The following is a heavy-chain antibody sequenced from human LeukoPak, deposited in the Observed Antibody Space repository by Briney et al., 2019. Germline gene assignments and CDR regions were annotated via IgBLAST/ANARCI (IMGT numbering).Heavy chain of an antibody. CDR3: ARAQYCGGDCSRTPYFDY. D-gene: IGHD2-21*02. J-gene: IGHJ4*02. V-gene: IGHV1-2*02. CDR2: INPNSGGT. Sequence: ASVKVSCKASGYTFTCYYMHWVRQAPGQGLEWMGWINPNSGGTNYAQKFQGRVTMTRDTSISTAYMELSRLRSDDTAVYYCARAQYCGGDCSRTPYFDYWGQGTLVTVSS. CDR1: GYTFTCYY.